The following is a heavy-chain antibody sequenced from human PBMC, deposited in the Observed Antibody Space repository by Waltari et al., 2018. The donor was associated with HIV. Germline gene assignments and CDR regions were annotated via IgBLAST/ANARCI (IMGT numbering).Heavy chain of an antibody. V-gene: IGHV1-69*04. CDR3: ALEGATYVSPLDF. Sequence: QVRLVQSGPEVKKPGSSVKVSCKSSGDTFGNYAIAWVRQAPGQGLEWMGRIVPGLGLTTYAQEFQGRVTISADGSTTTAYMELTSLKSEDTAIFYCALEGATYVSPLDFWGQGTLVTVSS. CDR2: IVPGLGLT. D-gene: IGHD3-16*01. J-gene: IGHJ4*02. CDR1: GDTFGNYA.